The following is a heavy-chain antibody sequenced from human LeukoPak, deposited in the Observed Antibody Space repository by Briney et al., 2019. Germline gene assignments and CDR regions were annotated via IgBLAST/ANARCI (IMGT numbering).Heavy chain of an antibody. CDR1: GFTFSSYA. V-gene: IGHV3-23*01. J-gene: IGHJ4*02. D-gene: IGHD2-8*01. CDR2: ISGSGGST. Sequence: GGSLRLSCAASGFTFSSYAMSWDRQAPGKGLEWVSGISGSGGSTYYADSVKGRFTISRDNSKNTLYLQMNSLRAEDTAVYYCVRADNGFDQWGQGALVTVSS. CDR3: VRADNGFDQ.